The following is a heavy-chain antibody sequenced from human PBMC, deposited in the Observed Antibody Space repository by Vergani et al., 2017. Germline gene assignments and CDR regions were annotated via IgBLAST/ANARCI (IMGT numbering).Heavy chain of an antibody. CDR3: ARDGVPAAMSYYYGMDV. CDR1: GFTFSSYA. D-gene: IGHD2-2*01. Sequence: VQLVESGGVVVQPGGSLRLSCAASGFTFSSYAMHWVRQAPGKGLEWVAVISYDGSNKYYADSVKGRFTISRDNSKNTLYLQMNSLRAEDTAVYYCARDGVPAAMSYYYGMDVWGQGTTVTVSS. CDR2: ISYDGSNK. J-gene: IGHJ6*02. V-gene: IGHV3-30*01.